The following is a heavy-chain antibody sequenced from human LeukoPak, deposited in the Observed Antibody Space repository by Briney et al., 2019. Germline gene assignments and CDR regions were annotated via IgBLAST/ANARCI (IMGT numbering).Heavy chain of an antibody. CDR3: ARSQSRGWSVAVAGTEHWYFDL. J-gene: IGHJ2*01. CDR2: VSAYNGNT. Sequence: GASVKVSCKASGYTFTSYGISSVRQAPGQGLEWMGWVSAYNGNTNYAQKLQGRVTMTTDTSTSTAYMELRSLRSDDTAVYYCARSQSRGWSVAVAGTEHWYFDLWGRGSLVTVSS. V-gene: IGHV1-18*01. D-gene: IGHD6-19*01. CDR1: GYTFTSYG.